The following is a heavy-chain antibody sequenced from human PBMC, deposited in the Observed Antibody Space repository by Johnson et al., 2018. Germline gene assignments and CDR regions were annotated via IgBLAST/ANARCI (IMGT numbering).Heavy chain of an antibody. CDR2: IWYDGSNK. D-gene: IGHD3-3*01. CDR3: AGGPYDEHRGDALDI. V-gene: IGHV3-33*01. CDR1: GFTFSSYG. J-gene: IGHJ3*02. Sequence: QVQLVQSGGGVVQPGRSLRLSCAASGFTFSSYGMHWVRQAPGKGLEWVAVIWYDGSNKYYADSVKGRFTISRDNSKNTLYLQMNSLRAEDTAVYYCAGGPYDEHRGDALDIWGQGTMVTVSS.